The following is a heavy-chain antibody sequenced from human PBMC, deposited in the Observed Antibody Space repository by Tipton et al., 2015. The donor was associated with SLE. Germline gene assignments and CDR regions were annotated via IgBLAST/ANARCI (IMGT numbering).Heavy chain of an antibody. J-gene: IGHJ3*02. CDR3: ARATLLTQRITMADAFDI. D-gene: IGHD3-10*01. V-gene: IGHV4-34*09. Sequence: TLSLTCAVYGGSFSGYYWSWICQPPGKGLGWIASIFYDGSTHYNPSLKSRVTISVDTSKNQFSLKLSSVTAADTAVYYCARATLLTQRITMADAFDIWGQGTMVTVSS. CDR1: GGSFSGYY. CDR2: IFYDGST.